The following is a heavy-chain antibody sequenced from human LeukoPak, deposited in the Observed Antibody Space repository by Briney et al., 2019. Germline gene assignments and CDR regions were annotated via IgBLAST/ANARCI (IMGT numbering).Heavy chain of an antibody. J-gene: IGHJ4*02. CDR3: ARGPTWIQLWFPFDY. Sequence: PSETLSLTCTVSGGSISSGGYYWSWIRQPPGKGLEWIGEINHGGSTNYNPSLKSRVTISVDTSKNQFSLKLSSVTAADTAVYYCARGPTWIQLWFPFDYWGQGTLVTVSS. D-gene: IGHD5-18*01. CDR1: GGSISSGGYY. V-gene: IGHV4-39*07. CDR2: INHGGST.